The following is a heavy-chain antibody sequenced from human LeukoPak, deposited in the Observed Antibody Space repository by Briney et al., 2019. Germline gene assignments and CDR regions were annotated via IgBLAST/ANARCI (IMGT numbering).Heavy chain of an antibody. CDR3: ARARRYSSSWYADY. V-gene: IGHV1-69*05. J-gene: IGHJ4*02. D-gene: IGHD6-13*01. CDR1: GGTFSSYA. Sequence: ASVKVSCKASGGTFSSYAISWVRQAPGQGLEWMGGIIPIFGTANYAQKFQGRVTMTRDTSTSTVYMELSSLRSEDTAVYYCARARRYSSSWYADYWGQGTLVTVSS. CDR2: IIPIFGTA.